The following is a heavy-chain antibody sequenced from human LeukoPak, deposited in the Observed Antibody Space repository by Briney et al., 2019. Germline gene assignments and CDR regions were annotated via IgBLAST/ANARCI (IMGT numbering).Heavy chain of an antibody. CDR2: IYYSGST. Sequence: PSETLSLSCTVSGGSISSYYWSWIRQPPGKGLEWIGYIYYSGSTNYNPSLKSRVTISVATSKNQFSLKLSSVTAADTAVYYWTRVEEWRYFDYWGQGTLVTVSS. D-gene: IGHD3-16*02. CDR1: GGSISSYY. V-gene: IGHV4-59*01. CDR3: TRVEEWRYFDY. J-gene: IGHJ4*02.